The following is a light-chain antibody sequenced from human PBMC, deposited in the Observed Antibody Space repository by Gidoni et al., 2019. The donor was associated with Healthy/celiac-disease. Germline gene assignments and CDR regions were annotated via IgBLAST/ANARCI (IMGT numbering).Light chain of an antibody. J-gene: IGLJ2*01. Sequence: SYELTQPPSVSVSPGQTASITCSGDKLGDKYACWYQQKPGQSPVLVIYQDSKRPSGIPERFSGSNSGNTATLTISGTQAMDEADYDCQAWDSSLAVFGGGTKLTVL. CDR3: QAWDSSLAV. V-gene: IGLV3-1*01. CDR2: QDS. CDR1: KLGDKY.